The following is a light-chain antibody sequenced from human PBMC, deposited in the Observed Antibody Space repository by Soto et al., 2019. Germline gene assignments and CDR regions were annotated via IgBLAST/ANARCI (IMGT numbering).Light chain of an antibody. J-gene: IGLJ2*01. CDR2: SNN. CDR3: AEWDDSLNGVV. Sequence: QSVLTQPPSASGTPGQRVTISCSGSSSNIGSKTVNWYQQLPGTAPKLLIYSNNLRPSGVPDRFSGSKSGTSASLAISGLQSEDEADYYCAEWDDSLNGVVFGGGTKLTVL. V-gene: IGLV1-44*01. CDR1: SSNIGSKT.